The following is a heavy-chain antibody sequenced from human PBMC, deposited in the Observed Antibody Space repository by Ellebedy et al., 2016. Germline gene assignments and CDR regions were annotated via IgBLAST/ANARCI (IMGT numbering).Heavy chain of an antibody. CDR3: AREEGGNPPYFDS. V-gene: IGHV3-21*06. Sequence: GGSLRLSCEASGFIFSDFGMNWVRQAPGKGLEWVSFISHNSHFIRYGDSVRGRYSVSRDNANNLVFLQMDNVRDDDTALYFCAREEGGNPPYFDSWGRGTLVTVSS. J-gene: IGHJ4*02. D-gene: IGHD4-23*01. CDR2: ISHNSHFI. CDR1: GFIFSDFG.